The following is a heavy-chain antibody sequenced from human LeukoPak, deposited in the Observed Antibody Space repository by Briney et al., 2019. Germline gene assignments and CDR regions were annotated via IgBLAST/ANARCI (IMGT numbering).Heavy chain of an antibody. CDR2: IKSKTDGGTT. CDR3: TTDIWQWLVRFDY. J-gene: IGHJ4*02. Sequence: GGPLRLSCAASGFTFSNAWMSWVRQAPGKGLEWVGRIKSKTDGGTTDYAAPVKGRFTISRDDSKNTLYLQMNSLKTEDTAVYYCTTDIWQWLVRFDYWGQGTLVTVSS. CDR1: GFTFSNAW. V-gene: IGHV3-15*01. D-gene: IGHD6-19*01.